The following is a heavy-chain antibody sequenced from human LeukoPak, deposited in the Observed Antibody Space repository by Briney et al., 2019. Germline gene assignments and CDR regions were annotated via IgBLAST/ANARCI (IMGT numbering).Heavy chain of an antibody. D-gene: IGHD2-2*01. CDR3: ARSFVVPAAIFDY. V-gene: IGHV4-30-4*08. Sequence: PSETLFLTCTVSGSISSGDYYWSWIRQPPGKGLEWIGYIYYSGSTYYNPSLKSRVTISVDTSKNQFSLKLSSVTAADTAVYYCARSFVVPAAIFDYWGQGTLVTVSS. CDR1: GSISSGDYY. CDR2: IYYSGST. J-gene: IGHJ4*02.